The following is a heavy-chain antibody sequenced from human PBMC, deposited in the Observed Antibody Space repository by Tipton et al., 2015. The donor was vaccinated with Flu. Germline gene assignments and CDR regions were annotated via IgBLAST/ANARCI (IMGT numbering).Heavy chain of an antibody. Sequence: TLSLTCTVSGGSVSSGNYHWTWIRQPAGKGLEWIGRIYSSGNTNYHPSLKSRVTISVDTSRNQFSLNLKSVTAADTAVYYCARDRGWPASLDYWGQGILVTVSS. CDR3: ARDRGWPASLDY. CDR2: IYSSGNT. D-gene: IGHD3-10*01. CDR1: GGSVSSGNYH. V-gene: IGHV4-61*10. J-gene: IGHJ4*02.